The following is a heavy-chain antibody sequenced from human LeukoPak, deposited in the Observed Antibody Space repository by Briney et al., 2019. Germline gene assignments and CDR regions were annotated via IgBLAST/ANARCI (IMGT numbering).Heavy chain of an antibody. J-gene: IGHJ4*02. D-gene: IGHD6-6*01. CDR2: LKQDGSEK. CDR3: ARVAFGSSSGVYFDY. CDR1: GFTFSSYW. V-gene: IGHV3-7*01. Sequence: GGSLRLSCAASGFTFSSYWMSWVRQAPGKGLEWVANLKQDGSEKYYVDSVKGRFTISRDNAKNSLYLQMNSLRAEDTAVYYCARVAFGSSSGVYFDYWGQGTLVTVSS.